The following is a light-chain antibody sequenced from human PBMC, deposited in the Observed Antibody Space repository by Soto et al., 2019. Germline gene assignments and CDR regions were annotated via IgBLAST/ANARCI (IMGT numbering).Light chain of an antibody. CDR3: QQYGSSPPYT. J-gene: IGKJ2*01. CDR2: GAS. CDR1: QSVSSSY. V-gene: IGKV3-20*01. Sequence: EIVLTQSPGTLSLSPGERATLSCRASQSVSSSYLAWYQQKPGQAPRLLIYGASSRATGIPDRFSGSGSGTDFTLTISRLEPEDVAVYYWQQYGSSPPYTVGQGTKLEIK.